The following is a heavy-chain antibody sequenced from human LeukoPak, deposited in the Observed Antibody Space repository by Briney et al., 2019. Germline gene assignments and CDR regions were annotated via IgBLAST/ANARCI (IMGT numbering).Heavy chain of an antibody. D-gene: IGHD1-26*01. V-gene: IGHV3-48*03. J-gene: IGHJ6*03. CDR3: AKDSGSRPLNYYYYYYMDV. Sequence: GGSLRLSCAASGFTFSSYEMNWVRQAPGKGLEWVSYISSSGSTIYYADSVKGRFTISRDNAKNSLYLQMNSLRAEDTAVYYCAKDSGSRPLNYYYYYYMDVWGKGTTVTISS. CDR1: GFTFSSYE. CDR2: ISSSGSTI.